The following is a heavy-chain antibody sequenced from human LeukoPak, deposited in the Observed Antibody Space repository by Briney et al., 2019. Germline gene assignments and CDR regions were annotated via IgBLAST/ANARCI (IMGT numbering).Heavy chain of an antibody. J-gene: IGHJ4*02. D-gene: IGHD1-26*01. Sequence: ASVKVSCKASGYTFTSYYMHWVRQAPGQGLEWMGIINPSGGSTSYAQKFQGRVTMTRNTSTSTVYMELSSLRSEDTAVYYCARAGGSGSYYYGELDYWGQGTPVTVSS. V-gene: IGHV1-46*01. CDR3: ARAGGSGSYYYGELDY. CDR1: GYTFTSYY. CDR2: INPSGGST.